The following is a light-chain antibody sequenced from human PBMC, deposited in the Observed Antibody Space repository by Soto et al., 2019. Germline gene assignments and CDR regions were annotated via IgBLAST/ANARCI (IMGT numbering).Light chain of an antibody. J-gene: IGKJ4*01. V-gene: IGKV1-33*01. Sequence: IQMTQSPSSLSASVGDRVTITCRASQGIRNELSWFQQRPGNAPTLLISAASRLETGVPSRFSGSGSGTDFTFTISSLQPEDIATYYCQQYDNPLTFGGGTKVDIK. CDR2: AAS. CDR1: QGIRNE. CDR3: QQYDNPLT.